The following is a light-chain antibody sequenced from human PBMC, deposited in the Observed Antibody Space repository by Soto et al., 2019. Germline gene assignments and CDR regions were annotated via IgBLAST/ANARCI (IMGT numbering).Light chain of an antibody. CDR2: GAS. V-gene: IGKV3-15*01. CDR3: QQYNNWYS. CDR1: QSVSSN. Sequence: EIVMTQSPATLSVSPGERATLSCRASQSVSSNLAWYQQKPGQAPRLLIYGASTRATGIPARFSVSGYGTEFTLTISSLQSEDFAVYYCQQYNNWYSFGQGTKLEIK. J-gene: IGKJ2*01.